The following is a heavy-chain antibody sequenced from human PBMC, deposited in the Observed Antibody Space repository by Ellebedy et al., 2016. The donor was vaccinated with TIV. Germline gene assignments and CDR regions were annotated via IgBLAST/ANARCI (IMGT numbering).Heavy chain of an antibody. J-gene: IGHJ4*02. CDR1: GYSFTSYW. D-gene: IGHD6-19*01. Sequence: GESLKISXKGSGYSFTSYWIGWVRQMPGKGLEWMGIIYPGDSDTRYSPSFQGQVTISADKSISTAYLQWSSLKASDTAMYHCARGRAVAGPYFDYWGQGTLVTVSS. V-gene: IGHV5-51*01. CDR3: ARGRAVAGPYFDY. CDR2: IYPGDSDT.